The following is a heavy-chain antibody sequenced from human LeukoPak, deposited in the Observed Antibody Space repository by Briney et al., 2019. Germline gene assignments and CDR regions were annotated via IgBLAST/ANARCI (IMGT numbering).Heavy chain of an antibody. Sequence: SVKVSCKASGGTFSSYAISWVRQAPGQRLEWMGGIIPIFGTANYAQKFQGRVTITADESTSTAYMEQGSLRSEDTAVYDCARDSVQRRVGGGSDPGGQETLVTVSS. J-gene: IGHJ5*02. CDR2: IIPIFGTA. D-gene: IGHD5/OR15-5a*01. CDR3: ARDSVQRRVGGGSDP. CDR1: GGTFSSYA. V-gene: IGHV1-69*13.